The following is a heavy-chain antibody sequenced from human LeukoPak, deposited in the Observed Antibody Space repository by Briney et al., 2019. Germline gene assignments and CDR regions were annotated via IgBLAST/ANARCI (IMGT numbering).Heavy chain of an antibody. CDR1: GGSISSSSYY. V-gene: IGHV4-39*07. CDR2: IYYSGST. Sequence: SETLSLTCTVSGGSISSSSYYWGWIRQPPGKGLEWIGSIYYSGSTYYNPSLKSRVTISVDTSKNQFSLKLSSVTAADTAVYYCARGDDKTYDFWSGYYTAYYYMDVWGKGTTVTVSS. J-gene: IGHJ6*03. D-gene: IGHD3-3*01. CDR3: ARGDDKTYDFWSGYYTAYYYMDV.